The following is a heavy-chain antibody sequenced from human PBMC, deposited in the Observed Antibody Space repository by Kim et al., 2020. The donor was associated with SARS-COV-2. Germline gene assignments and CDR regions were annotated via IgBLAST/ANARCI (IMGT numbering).Heavy chain of an antibody. CDR1: GGSISSYY. CDR3: SRGGPDPVAHV. Sequence: SETLSLTCTVSGGSISSYYWNWIRQPPGQGLEWVWYIFYSGTTNYYPYLKIRSTITLYTYTNKYSLKLSSVSAADTAADFYSRGGPDPVAHVWGQGAMVT. J-gene: IGHJ4*02. V-gene: IGHV4-59*13. CDR2: IFYSGTT.